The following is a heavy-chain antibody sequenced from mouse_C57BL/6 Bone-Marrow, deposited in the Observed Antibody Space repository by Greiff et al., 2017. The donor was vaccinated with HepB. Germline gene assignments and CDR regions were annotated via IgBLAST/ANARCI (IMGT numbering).Heavy chain of an antibody. CDR3: ARRGWLLAWFAY. CDR2: INPNNGGT. Sequence: EVQLQQSGPELVKPGASVKISCKASGYTFTDYYMNWVKQSHGKSLEWIGDINPNNGGTSYNQKFKGKATLTVDKSSSTAYMELRSLTSEDSAVYYCARRGWLLAWFAYWGQGTLVTVSA. CDR1: GYTFTDYY. V-gene: IGHV1-26*01. D-gene: IGHD2-3*01. J-gene: IGHJ3*01.